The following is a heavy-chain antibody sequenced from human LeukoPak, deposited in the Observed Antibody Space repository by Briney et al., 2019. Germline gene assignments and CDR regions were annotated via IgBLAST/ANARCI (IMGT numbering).Heavy chain of an antibody. CDR1: GFTFSDYY. J-gene: IGHJ4*02. D-gene: IGHD2-21*02. V-gene: IGHV3-11*01. Sequence: GGSLRLSCAASGFTFSDYYMSWIRQAPGKGLEWVSYISSSGSTIYYADSVKGRFTISRDNSKNTLYLQMNSLRAEDTTVYYCAKDRAYCGGDCYTFFDYWGQGTLVTVSS. CDR3: AKDRAYCGGDCYTFFDY. CDR2: ISSSGSTI.